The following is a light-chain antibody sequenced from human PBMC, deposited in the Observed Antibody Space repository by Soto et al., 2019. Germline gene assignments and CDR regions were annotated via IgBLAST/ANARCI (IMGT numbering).Light chain of an antibody. Sequence: EVVLTQSPATLSLSPGERATLSCRASQSVSTSFAWYQQKPGQAPRLLISGASTRATGVPARFSGSGSETDFTLTVSSLQSEDFAVYYCQQYSNWWTFGQGTKVEIK. V-gene: IGKV3-15*01. CDR3: QQYSNWWT. CDR2: GAS. CDR1: QSVSTS. J-gene: IGKJ1*01.